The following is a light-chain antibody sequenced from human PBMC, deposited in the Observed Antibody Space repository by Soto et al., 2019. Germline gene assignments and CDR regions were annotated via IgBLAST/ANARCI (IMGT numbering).Light chain of an antibody. J-gene: IGKJ1*01. CDR1: HSISSW. CDR3: QQYNSYSWP. CDR2: DAS. Sequence: DIQMTQSPSTLSASVGDRVTITCRASHSISSWLAWYQQKPGKAPKLLIYDASSLESGVPSRFSGSGSGTEFTLTISSLQPDDFATYYCQQYNSYSWPFGQGTKVDI. V-gene: IGKV1-5*01.